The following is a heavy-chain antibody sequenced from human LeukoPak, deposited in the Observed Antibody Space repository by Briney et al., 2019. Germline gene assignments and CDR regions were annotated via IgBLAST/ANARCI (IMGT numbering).Heavy chain of an antibody. CDR2: IYHTGTT. D-gene: IGHD3-3*01. CDR3: ARDLEGNDFWSGYYMVNAFDI. CDR1: NYSIDNGYY. J-gene: IGHJ3*02. V-gene: IGHV4-38-2*02. Sequence: SETLSLTCTVSNYSIDNGYYWGWIRQPPGKGLEWLGSIYHTGTTYYNPSLKSRVTISVDTSMTQFSLKLTSVTAADTAVYYCARDLEGNDFWSGYYMVNAFDIWGQGTMVTVSS.